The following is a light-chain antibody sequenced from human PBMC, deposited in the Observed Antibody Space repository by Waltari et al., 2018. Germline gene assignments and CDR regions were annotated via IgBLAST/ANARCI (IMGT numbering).Light chain of an antibody. V-gene: IGKV1-12*01. CDR1: QDISRW. J-gene: IGKJ4*01. CDR2: DAS. CDR3: QHGNTFPLT. Sequence: DIQMTQSPSSVSASVGDRVIITCGASQDISRWLAWYQQTPGKAPKFLIYDASTLQSGVPARFSCTGSGTEFTLTISSLQPEYFATYYCQHGNTFPLTFGGGTKVEIK.